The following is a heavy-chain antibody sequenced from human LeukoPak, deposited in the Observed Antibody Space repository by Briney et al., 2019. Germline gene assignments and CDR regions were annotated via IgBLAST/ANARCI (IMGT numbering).Heavy chain of an antibody. CDR1: GYSFTTYW. CDR2: IYPGDSDT. J-gene: IGHJ1*01. CDR3: ATYAGSSSKYFQN. V-gene: IGHV5-51*01. Sequence: GESLKISCKASGYSFTTYWIGWVRQLPGKGLEWMGIIYPGDSDTRYSPSFQGQVTISADKSISTAYLHWSSLKASDTAIYYCATYAGSSSKYFQNWGQGTLVTVSS. D-gene: IGHD3-10*01.